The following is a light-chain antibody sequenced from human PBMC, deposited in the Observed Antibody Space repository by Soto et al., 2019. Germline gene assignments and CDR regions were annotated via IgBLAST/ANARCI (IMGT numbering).Light chain of an antibody. V-gene: IGLV1-51*02. J-gene: IGLJ1*01. CDR1: SSNIGNNY. CDR2: ENN. Sequence: QSVLTQPPSVSGAPGQTVTISCSGSSSNIGNNYEYWYQQLPGTAPKHLIYENNKRPSGIPDRFSGSKSGTSTTLRITGLQPGDEDDYYYCTWDSSLSAYVFGTGTKLTVL. CDR3: CTWDSSLSAYV.